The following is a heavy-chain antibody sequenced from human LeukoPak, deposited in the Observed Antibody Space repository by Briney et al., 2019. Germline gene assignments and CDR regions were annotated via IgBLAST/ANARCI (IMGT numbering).Heavy chain of an antibody. CDR3: IRRRGYSGTYYDAFDI. D-gene: IGHD1-26*01. J-gene: IGHJ3*02. CDR2: IRNKGHGGTT. V-gene: IGHV3-49*03. CDR1: GLTFGDYA. Sequence: GGSLRLSCTGSGLTFGDYAMSWFRQAPGKGLEWVGFIRNKGHGGTTKYAASVKGRFTISRDDSKSIAYLQMNSLKTEDTAVYYCIRRRGYSGTYYDAFDIWGQGTMVTVSS.